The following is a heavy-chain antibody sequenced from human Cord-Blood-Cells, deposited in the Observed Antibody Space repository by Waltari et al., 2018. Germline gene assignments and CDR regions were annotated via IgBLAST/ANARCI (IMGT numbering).Heavy chain of an antibody. J-gene: IGHJ4*02. CDR1: GFTFSSYE. Sequence: EVQLVESGGGLVQPGGSLRLSCAASGFTFSSYEMNWVRQAPGKSVEWVSYIISSGSTIYYADSVKGRFTISIDNAKNSLYLQMNSLRAEDTAVYYCARDSGYEYYFDYWGQGTLVTVSS. V-gene: IGHV3-48*03. D-gene: IGHD5-12*01. CDR3: ARDSGYEYYFDY. CDR2: IISSGSTI.